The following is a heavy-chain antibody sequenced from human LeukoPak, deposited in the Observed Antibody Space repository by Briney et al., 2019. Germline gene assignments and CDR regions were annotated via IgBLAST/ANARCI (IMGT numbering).Heavy chain of an antibody. J-gene: IGHJ4*02. CDR1: GFTLSNYN. D-gene: IGHD6-13*01. Sequence: GGSLRLSCAASGFTLSNYNMNWVRQAPGKGLAWVSFISDSSSHTFYSDSVKGRFTVSRDNVKNSLYLQMNSLRAEDTAIYYCARDGEGGAAAGYWGQGTLVTASS. V-gene: IGHV3-21*01. CDR2: ISDSSSHT. CDR3: ARDGEGGAAAGY.